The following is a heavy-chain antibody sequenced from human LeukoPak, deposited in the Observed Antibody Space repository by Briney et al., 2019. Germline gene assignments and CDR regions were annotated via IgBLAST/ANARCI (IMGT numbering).Heavy chain of an antibody. CDR2: TYYRSKWYN. J-gene: IGHJ4*02. CDR1: GDSVSSNSAA. Sequence: QSQTLSPTCAISGDSVSSNSAAWNWIRQSPSRGLEWLGRTYYRSKWYNYYAVSVKSRITINPDTSRNQFSLQLSSVTPEDTAVYYCAREKNYDSSGYPLDYWGQGTLVTVSS. V-gene: IGHV6-1*01. D-gene: IGHD3-22*01. CDR3: AREKNYDSSGYPLDY.